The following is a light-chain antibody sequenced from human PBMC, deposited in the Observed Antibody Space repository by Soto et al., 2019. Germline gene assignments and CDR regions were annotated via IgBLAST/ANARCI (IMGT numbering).Light chain of an antibody. CDR2: GAS. CDR3: QQYNA. V-gene: IGKV3-20*01. J-gene: IGKJ1*01. Sequence: DIVLTQSPGTLSLSPGERATLSCRASQSVSSSYLAWYQQKPGQAPRLLIYGASTRATGIPARFSGSGSGTEFTLTISSLQSEDFVVYYCQQYNAFGQGTKVDIK. CDR1: QSVSSSY.